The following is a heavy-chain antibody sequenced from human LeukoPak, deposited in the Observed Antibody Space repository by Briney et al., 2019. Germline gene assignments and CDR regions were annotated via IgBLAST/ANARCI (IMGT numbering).Heavy chain of an antibody. D-gene: IGHD2-15*01. CDR2: ISAYNGNT. Sequence: ASVKVSCKASGYTFTSYGISWVRQAPGQGLEWMGWISAYNGNTDYAQKLQGRVTMTTDTSTSTAYMELRSLRSDDTAVYYCARARGYCSGGSCYSDYWGQGTLVTVSS. CDR1: GYTFTSYG. CDR3: ARARGYCSGGSCYSDY. V-gene: IGHV1-18*01. J-gene: IGHJ4*02.